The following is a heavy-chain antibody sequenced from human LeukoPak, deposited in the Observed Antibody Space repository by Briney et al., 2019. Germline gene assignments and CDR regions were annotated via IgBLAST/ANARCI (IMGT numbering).Heavy chain of an antibody. CDR1: GGSISGFF. CDR3: ARMYPEGHNWFDP. V-gene: IGHV4-59*01. D-gene: IGHD1-14*01. CDR2: IYYSGST. Sequence: SETLSLTCSVSGGSISGFFWSWIRQPPGKGLEWIAYIYYSGSTTYTPSLKTRVTMSVDTSKNQFSLKLTSVTAADTAVYYCARMYPEGHNWFDPWGQGTLVTVSS. J-gene: IGHJ5*02.